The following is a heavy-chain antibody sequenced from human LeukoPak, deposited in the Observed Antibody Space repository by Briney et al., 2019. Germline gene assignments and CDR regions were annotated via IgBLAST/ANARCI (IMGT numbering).Heavy chain of an antibody. V-gene: IGHV5-51*01. J-gene: IGHJ3*02. CDR3: ARRGYCSGGSCFSHAFDI. CDR2: IYPGDSDT. D-gene: IGHD2-15*01. Sequence: GESLKISCKGSGYSFTSYWIGRVRQMPGKGLEWMGIIYPGDSDTRYRPSFQGQVTISADKSTSTAYLQWSSLKASDTAMYYCARRGYCSGGSCFSHAFDIWGQGTMVTVSS. CDR1: GYSFTSYW.